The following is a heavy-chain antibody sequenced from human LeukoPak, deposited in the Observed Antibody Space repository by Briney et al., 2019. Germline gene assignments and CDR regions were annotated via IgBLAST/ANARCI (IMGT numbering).Heavy chain of an antibody. CDR3: ARGPGSSGGAYVGDY. CDR1: GFTFSYHW. V-gene: IGHV3-74*01. D-gene: IGHD3-22*01. CDR2: IDGGGCSI. Sequence: GSLRLSCAASGFTFSYHWMHWVRQVPGKGPVWVSRIDGGGCSISYADSVKGRFSISRDNGKSNLYLHMNSLRVEDTGVYYCARGPGSSGGAYVGDYWGHGSLVTVSS. J-gene: IGHJ4*01.